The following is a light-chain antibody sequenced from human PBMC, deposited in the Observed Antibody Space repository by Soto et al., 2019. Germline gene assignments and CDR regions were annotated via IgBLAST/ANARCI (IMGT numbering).Light chain of an antibody. J-gene: IGKJ2*01. V-gene: IGKV1-39*01. CDR2: AAS. Sequence: DIPMTQSPSSLSASVGDTVTITCRASENISRYLNWYQQKVGKAPKLLIYAASSLQSAVPSRFSGSGSGTDFTLTISSLLPEDFATYYCHQSHSFPYTFGQGTNVEIK. CDR3: HQSHSFPYT. CDR1: ENISRY.